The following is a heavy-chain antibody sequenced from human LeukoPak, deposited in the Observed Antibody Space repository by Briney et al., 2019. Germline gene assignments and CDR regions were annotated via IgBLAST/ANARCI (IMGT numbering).Heavy chain of an antibody. Sequence: PSETLSLTCSVSGASISSTSYAWGWVRQPPGKRLEWIGYIYITGTTTFNPSLRSRVTMSLDTSKNQFSLKLNSVIATDAAVYYCARHGGYHSPIDYWGQGTLVTVSS. CDR2: IYITGTT. CDR3: ARHGGYHSPIDY. V-gene: IGHV4-39*01. CDR1: GASISSTSYA. J-gene: IGHJ4*02. D-gene: IGHD3-22*01.